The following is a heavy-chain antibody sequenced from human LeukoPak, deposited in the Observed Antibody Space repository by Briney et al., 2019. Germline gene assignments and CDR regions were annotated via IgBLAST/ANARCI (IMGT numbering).Heavy chain of an antibody. J-gene: IGHJ3*02. CDR3: ARGLGYCSGGSCPRRAFDI. Sequence: GGALRLSCAASGFTFSDYYMSWIRQAPGKGLEWVSFISSSGSTIYYADSMKGRFTISGDNAKNSVYLQMNSLRAEDTAVYYCARGLGYCSGGSCPRRAFDIWGQGTVVTVSS. D-gene: IGHD2-15*01. CDR1: GFTFSDYY. V-gene: IGHV3-11*01. CDR2: ISSSGSTI.